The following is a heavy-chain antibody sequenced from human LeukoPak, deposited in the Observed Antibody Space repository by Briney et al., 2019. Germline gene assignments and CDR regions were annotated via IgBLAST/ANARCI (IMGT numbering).Heavy chain of an antibody. Sequence: PGGSLRLSCAASGFTFSSYWMSWVRQAPGKGLEWVANIKQDGSEKYYVDSVKGRFTISRDNAKNSLYLQMNSLRAEDTAVYYRARVPCSGGSCYFDYWGQGTLVTVSS. J-gene: IGHJ4*02. CDR1: GFTFSSYW. D-gene: IGHD2-15*01. V-gene: IGHV3-7*01. CDR3: ARVPCSGGSCYFDY. CDR2: IKQDGSEK.